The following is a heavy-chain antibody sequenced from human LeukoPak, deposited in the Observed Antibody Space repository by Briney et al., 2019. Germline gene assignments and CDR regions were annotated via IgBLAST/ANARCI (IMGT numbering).Heavy chain of an antibody. CDR3: ARRLSAVFDY. CDR2: IWYDGSNK. CDR1: GFTFSSYG. J-gene: IGHJ4*02. V-gene: IGHV3-33*08. D-gene: IGHD2/OR15-2a*01. Sequence: GGSLRLSCAAPGFTFSSYGMHWVRQAPGKGLEWVAVIWYDGSNKYYADSVKGRFTISRDNTKNTLYLQMNSLRAEDTAVYYCARRLSAVFDYWGQGTLVTVSS.